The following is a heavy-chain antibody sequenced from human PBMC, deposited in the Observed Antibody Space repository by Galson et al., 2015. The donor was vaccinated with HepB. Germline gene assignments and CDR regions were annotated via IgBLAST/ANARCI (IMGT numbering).Heavy chain of an antibody. J-gene: IGHJ5*02. CDR3: ARGNSVHYGDYVSWFDP. V-gene: IGHV4-34*01. D-gene: IGHD4-17*01. Sequence: SETLSLTCAVYGGSFSGYYWSWIRQPPGKGLEWIGEINHSGSTNYNPSLKSRVTISVDTSKNQFSLKLSSVTAADTAVYYCARGNSVHYGDYVSWFDPWGQGTLVTVSS. CDR1: GGSFSGYY. CDR2: INHSGST.